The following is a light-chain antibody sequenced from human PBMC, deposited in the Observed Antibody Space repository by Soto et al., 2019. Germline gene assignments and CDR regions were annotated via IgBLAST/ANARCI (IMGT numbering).Light chain of an antibody. CDR1: QSIDTY. V-gene: IGKV3-11*01. CDR3: HRYDRSA. J-gene: IGKJ4*01. Sequence: DIVLTQSPATLSLSPGERATLSCRASQSIDTYLAWYQQKPGQAPRLLIYEASNRATGIPARFSGSGSETDFTLTISSLEPEDFAVYYCHRYDRSAFGGGTKVEIK. CDR2: EAS.